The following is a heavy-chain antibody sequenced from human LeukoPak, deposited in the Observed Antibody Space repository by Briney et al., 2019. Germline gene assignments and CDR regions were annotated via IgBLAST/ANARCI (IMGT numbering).Heavy chain of an antibody. CDR2: IYYSGST. CDR1: GGSISSSSYY. CDR3: ARRPTYYYDSSGYYSGYFDY. D-gene: IGHD3-22*01. J-gene: IGHJ4*02. V-gene: IGHV4-39*01. Sequence: PSETLSLTCTVSGGSISSSSYYWGWIRQPPGKGLEWIGSIYYSGSTYYNPSLKSRVTISVDTSKNQFSLKLSSVTAADTAVYYCARRPTYYYDSSGYYSGYFDYWGQGTLVTVSS.